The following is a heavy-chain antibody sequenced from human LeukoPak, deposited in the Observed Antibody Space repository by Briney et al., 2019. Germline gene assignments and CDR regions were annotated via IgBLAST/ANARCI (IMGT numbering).Heavy chain of an antibody. J-gene: IGHJ4*02. CDR2: IIPILGIA. CDR3: AIGYYDSSGYYYLDY. V-gene: IGHV1-69*04. CDR1: GGTFSSYA. D-gene: IGHD3-22*01. Sequence: PVKVSCKASGGTFSSYAISWVRQAPGQGLEWMGRIIPILGIANYAQKFQGRVTITADKSTSTAYMELSSLRSEDTAVYYCAIGYYDSSGYYYLDYWGQGTLVTVSS.